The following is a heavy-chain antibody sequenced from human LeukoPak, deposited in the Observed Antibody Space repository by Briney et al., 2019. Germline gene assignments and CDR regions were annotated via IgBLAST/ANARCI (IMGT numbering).Heavy chain of an antibody. CDR1: GGSISSYY. J-gene: IGHJ6*03. V-gene: IGHV4-59*01. CDR3: ARDSVVGDYYYYTDV. Sequence: PSETLSLTCTVSGGSISSYYWSWIRQPPGKGLEWIGYIYYSGSTNYNPSLKSRVTISVDTSKNQFSLKLSSVTAADTAVYYCARDSVVGDYYYYTDVWGKGTTVTVSS. D-gene: IGHD6-19*01. CDR2: IYYSGST.